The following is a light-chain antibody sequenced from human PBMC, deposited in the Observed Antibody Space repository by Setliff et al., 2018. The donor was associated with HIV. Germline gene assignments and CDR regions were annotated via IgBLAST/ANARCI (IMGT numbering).Light chain of an antibody. Sequence: QSVLTQPPSVSGAPGQRVTISCTGSSSNIGAGYDVHWYQHLPGTAPKLLIYGNINRPSGVPDRFPGSKSGTSASLAITGLQAEDEADYYCQSYDSSLSVFVFGTGTKVTVL. CDR3: QSYDSSLSVFV. J-gene: IGLJ1*01. CDR2: GNI. V-gene: IGLV1-40*01. CDR1: SSNIGAGYD.